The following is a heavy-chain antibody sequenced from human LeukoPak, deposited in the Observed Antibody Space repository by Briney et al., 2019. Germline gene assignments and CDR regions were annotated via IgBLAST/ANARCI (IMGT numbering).Heavy chain of an antibody. V-gene: IGHV1-18*04. J-gene: IGHJ3*02. Sequence: GASVKVSCKASGHTFTGYYMYWVRQAPGQGLEWMGWISAYNGNTKSAQKFQGRVTMTTDTSRTTAYMELRSLRSDDTAVYYCARDEGELPTGRAFDIWGQGTMVTVSS. CDR3: ARDEGELPTGRAFDI. D-gene: IGHD1-26*01. CDR1: GHTFTGYY. CDR2: ISAYNGNT.